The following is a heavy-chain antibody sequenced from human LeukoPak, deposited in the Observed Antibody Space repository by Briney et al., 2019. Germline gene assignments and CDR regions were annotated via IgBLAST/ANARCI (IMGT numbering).Heavy chain of an antibody. CDR2: INSDGRST. D-gene: IGHD1-26*01. CDR1: GFTFNTYW. V-gene: IGHV3-74*01. Sequence: PGGSLRLSCAASGFTFNTYWMHWVRQAPGKGLVWVSRINSDGRSTSYADSVKGRFTISRDNAKKTLYLQMNSLRVEETAVYYCARDQGGANRIDYWGQGTLVTVPP. J-gene: IGHJ4*02. CDR3: ARDQGGANRIDY.